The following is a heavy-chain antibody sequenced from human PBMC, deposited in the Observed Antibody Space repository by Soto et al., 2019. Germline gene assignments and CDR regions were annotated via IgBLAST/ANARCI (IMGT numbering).Heavy chain of an antibody. Sequence: QVQLVQSGAEVKKPGASVKVSCKASGYIFTGYYMHWLRQAPGQGLEWMGWFNPNSGGTKYVQKFQGRVTMTNDTSINTAYMELSGLISDDTAVYYCARGDFDSSANYYAGWFDPWGQGTLVTVSS. CDR3: ARGDFDSSANYYAGWFDP. CDR1: GYIFTGYY. V-gene: IGHV1-2*02. J-gene: IGHJ5*02. D-gene: IGHD3-22*01. CDR2: FNPNSGGT.